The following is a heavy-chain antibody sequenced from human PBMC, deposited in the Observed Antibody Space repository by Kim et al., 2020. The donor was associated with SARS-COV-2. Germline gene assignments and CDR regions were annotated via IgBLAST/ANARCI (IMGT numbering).Heavy chain of an antibody. CDR3: IATQRW. Sequence: GGSLRLSCGASGFPFSIYWMTWVRQAPGKGLEWAGRIKSRRDGGTTEYAAPVKGRFTVSRDDSRNTFYLQMNNLKSEDTAVYYCIATQRWGGQGTLVTVS. CDR2: IKSRRDGGTT. D-gene: IGHD5-18*01. CDR1: GFPFSIYW. V-gene: IGHV3-15*01. J-gene: IGHJ4*02.